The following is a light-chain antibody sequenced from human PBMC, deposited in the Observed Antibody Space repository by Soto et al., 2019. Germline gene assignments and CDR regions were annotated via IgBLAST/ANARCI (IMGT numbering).Light chain of an antibody. Sequence: EIVLTQSPGALSLSTGERATLSCRASQSVSSGYLAWYQQKPGQAPRLLIYGASSRATGIPDRFSGSGSGTDFTLTISRLEPEDFAVYYCQQYGSSSITFGQGTRLEIK. CDR2: GAS. J-gene: IGKJ5*01. V-gene: IGKV3-20*01. CDR1: QSVSSGY. CDR3: QQYGSSSIT.